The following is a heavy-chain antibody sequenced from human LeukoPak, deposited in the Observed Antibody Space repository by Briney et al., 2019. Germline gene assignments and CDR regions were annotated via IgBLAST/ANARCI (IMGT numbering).Heavy chain of an antibody. V-gene: IGHV1-2*02. Sequence: ASVKVSCKASGYTFTGYYMHCVRQAPGQGLEWMGWINPNSGGTNYAQKFQGRVTMTRDTSISTAYMELSRLRSDDTAVYYCARDPGSYFPDDAFDIWGQGTMVTVSS. CDR2: INPNSGGT. J-gene: IGHJ3*02. CDR3: ARDPGSYFPDDAFDI. D-gene: IGHD1-26*01. CDR1: GYTFTGYY.